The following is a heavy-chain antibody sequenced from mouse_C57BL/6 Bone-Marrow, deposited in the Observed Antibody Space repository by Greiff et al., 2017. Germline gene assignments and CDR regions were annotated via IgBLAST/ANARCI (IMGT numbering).Heavy chain of an antibody. V-gene: IGHV5-17*01. CDR3: AGGLRRRGYYAMDY. CDR1: GFTFSDYG. Sequence: DVKLVESGGGLVKPGGSLKLSCAASGFTFSDYGMHWVRQAPEKGLEWVAYISSGSSTIYYADTVKGRFTISRDNAKNTLLLQMTSLRSEDTAMYYCAGGLRRRGYYAMDYWGQGTSVTVSS. J-gene: IGHJ4*01. D-gene: IGHD2-4*01. CDR2: ISSGSSTI.